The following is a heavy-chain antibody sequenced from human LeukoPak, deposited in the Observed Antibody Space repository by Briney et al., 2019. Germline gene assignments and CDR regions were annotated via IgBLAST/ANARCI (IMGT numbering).Heavy chain of an antibody. CDR3: PRSGSSRSHLYY. V-gene: IGHV5-51*01. CDR1: GYNFASSW. CDR2: IYTGDSDT. J-gene: IGHJ4*02. D-gene: IGHD6-13*01. Sequence: RGESLQISCQGSGYNFASSWNGWVRKTPGKGLEWMGIIYTGDSDTRYSPSFQSQVTISADKSISTTYLQWCSLKASDTAMYYCPRSGSSRSHLYYWGQGSRVTVSS.